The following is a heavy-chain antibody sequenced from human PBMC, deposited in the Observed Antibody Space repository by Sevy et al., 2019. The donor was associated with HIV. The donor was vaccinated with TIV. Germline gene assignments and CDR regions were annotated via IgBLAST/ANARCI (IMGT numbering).Heavy chain of an antibody. CDR3: ARGKLPPVMVTMVRGALSYYFDY. D-gene: IGHD3-10*01. V-gene: IGHV3-33*01. CDR2: IWYDGSTK. Sequence: GGSLRLSCAASGFTFSSYGMHWVRQAPGKGLEWVAVIWYDGSTKYYADSVKGRFTISRDNSKNTLYLQMNGLRAEDTAVYYCARGKLPPVMVTMVRGALSYYFDYWGQGTLVTVSS. J-gene: IGHJ4*02. CDR1: GFTFSSYG.